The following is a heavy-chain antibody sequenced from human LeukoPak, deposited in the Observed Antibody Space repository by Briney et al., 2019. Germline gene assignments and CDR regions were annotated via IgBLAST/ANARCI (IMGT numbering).Heavy chain of an antibody. CDR3: ASHYCNSTTCVGVFDI. D-gene: IGHD2-2*01. V-gene: IGHV4-30-2*01. CDR1: GGSISSGNAWT. CDR2: ICHSGST. J-gene: IGHJ3*02. Sequence: SQTLSLTCTVSGGSISSGNAWTWIRQPPGKGLEWIRQPPGKGLEWIGYICHSGSTYYNPSLKSRVTISVNRSKNQFSLKLSSVTAADTAVYYCASHYCNSTTCVGVFDIWGQGTLVTVSS.